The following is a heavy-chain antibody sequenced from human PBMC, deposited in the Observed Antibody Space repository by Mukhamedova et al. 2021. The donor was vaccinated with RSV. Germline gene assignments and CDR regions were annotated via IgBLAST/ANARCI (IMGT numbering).Heavy chain of an antibody. V-gene: IGHV3-23*01. Sequence: AISGSGGSTYYADSVKGRFTISRDNSKNTLYLQMNNLRAEDTAVYYCAKGGDYYGMDVWGQGTTVTVSS. CDR2: ISGSGGST. J-gene: IGHJ6*02. CDR3: AKGGDYYGMDV.